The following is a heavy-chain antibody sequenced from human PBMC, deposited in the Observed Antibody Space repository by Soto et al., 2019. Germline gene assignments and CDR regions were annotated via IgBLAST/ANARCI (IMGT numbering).Heavy chain of an antibody. V-gene: IGHV1-18*01. CDR3: ARDFIVGATPPYYFDY. D-gene: IGHD1-26*01. CDR1: GYTFTSYV. J-gene: IGHJ4*02. Sequence: QVQLVQSGAEVKKPGASVKVSCKASGYTFTSYVITWVRQAPGQGLEWVGWISAYNGNTKYAQKLQGRVTMTTDTSTSTAYMELRCTRSDDTAVYYCARDFIVGATPPYYFDYWGQGALVTVAS. CDR2: ISAYNGNT.